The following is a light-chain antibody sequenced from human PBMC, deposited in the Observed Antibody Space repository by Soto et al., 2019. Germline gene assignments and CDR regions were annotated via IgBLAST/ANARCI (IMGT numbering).Light chain of an antibody. CDR1: SSDVGGYNY. V-gene: IGLV2-11*01. CDR3: YSYVGVSYA. J-gene: IGLJ1*01. Sequence: QSALTQPRSVSGSPGQSVTISCTGTSSDVGGYNYVSWYQQHPGKAPKLMIYDVSKRPSGVPDRFSGSKSGNTASLTISGLQAEDEADYYCYSYVGVSYAFGAGTRSRS. CDR2: DVS.